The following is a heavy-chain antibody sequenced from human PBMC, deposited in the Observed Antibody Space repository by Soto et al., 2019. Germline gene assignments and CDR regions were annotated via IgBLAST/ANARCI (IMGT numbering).Heavy chain of an antibody. CDR2: ISAYNGNI. J-gene: IGHJ5*02. CDR1: GYTFTTYG. Sequence: GASVKVSCKASGYTFTTYGIGWVRQAPGQGLEWMGWISAYNGNIKYAQKFQGRVTMTRDTSTSTAYMEVRSLRSDDTAVYYCARDYSSSWYGWFDPWGQGTLVTVSS. CDR3: ARDYSSSWYGWFDP. D-gene: IGHD6-13*01. V-gene: IGHV1-18*04.